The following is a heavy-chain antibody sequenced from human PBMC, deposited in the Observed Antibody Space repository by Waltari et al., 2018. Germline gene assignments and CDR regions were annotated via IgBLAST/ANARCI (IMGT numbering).Heavy chain of an antibody. D-gene: IGHD2-15*01. CDR3: ARDREVTKWSLIPDERRAFDI. CDR1: GFTFSLST. J-gene: IGHJ3*02. V-gene: IGHV3-21*01. CDR2: ISSSSSNI. Sequence: VQLVESGGGLVKPGGSLRLSCAASGFTFSLSTINWVRQATGKGLEWLSSISSSSSNIYYADSVKGRFTISRDNTKKSLYLQINSLRVEDTAVYYCARDREVTKWSLIPDERRAFDIWGQGTMVTVSS.